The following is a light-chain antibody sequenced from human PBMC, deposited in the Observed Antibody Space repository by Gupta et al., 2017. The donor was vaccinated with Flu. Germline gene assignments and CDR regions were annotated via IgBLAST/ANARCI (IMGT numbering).Light chain of an antibody. CDR1: PGLVDSDGKTY. V-gene: IGKV2-30*01. Sequence: TLGQPASFYRRSTPGLVDSDGKTYFHCFRQRPGQSPRHFIYKVSNRDAGVPDRFSGCGSGYDLTLKINRGEAEDVGVDYCWKHTDWPALTFGGGTRVQIK. CDR3: WKHTDWPALT. CDR2: KVS. J-gene: IGKJ4*01.